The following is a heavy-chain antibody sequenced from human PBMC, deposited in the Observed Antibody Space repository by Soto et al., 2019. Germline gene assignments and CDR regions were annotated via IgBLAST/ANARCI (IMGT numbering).Heavy chain of an antibody. D-gene: IGHD3-10*01. V-gene: IGHV1-18*01. J-gene: IGHJ6*02. Sequence: GASVKVSCKASGYTFTSYYISWVRQAPGQGLEWMGWISGYNGNTNYAQKLQGRVTMTTDTSTSTAYMELRSLRSDDTAVYYCARVALWFGVSYGMDVWGQGTTVTVSS. CDR1: GYTFTSYY. CDR2: ISGYNGNT. CDR3: ARVALWFGVSYGMDV.